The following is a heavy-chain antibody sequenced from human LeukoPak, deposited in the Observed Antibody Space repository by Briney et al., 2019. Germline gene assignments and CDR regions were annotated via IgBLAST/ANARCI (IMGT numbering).Heavy chain of an antibody. CDR2: LYSSGTT. V-gene: IGHV3-53*01. Sequence: GGSLRLSCAASGFTVSSNYMNWVRQAPGKGLEWVSILYSSGTTYYANSVKGRFTISRDNSENKLFLQVNSLRAEDTAVYYCARGGFGPSDALDIWGQGTMVTVSS. J-gene: IGHJ3*02. CDR1: GFTVSSNY. CDR3: ARGGFGPSDALDI. D-gene: IGHD3-10*01.